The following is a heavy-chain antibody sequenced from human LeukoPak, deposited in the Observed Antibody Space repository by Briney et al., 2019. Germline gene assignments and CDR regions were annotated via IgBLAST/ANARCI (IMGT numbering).Heavy chain of an antibody. Sequence: GESLKISCKGFGYSFTTNWIAWVRQMPGKGLEWMGIIYPGDSDTRYSPSFQGQVTISADKSISTAYLQWSSLKASDTAMYYCARLSSGWYGPIDYWGQGTLVTVSS. J-gene: IGHJ4*02. CDR2: IYPGDSDT. CDR3: ARLSSGWYGPIDY. V-gene: IGHV5-51*01. CDR1: GYSFTTNW. D-gene: IGHD6-19*01.